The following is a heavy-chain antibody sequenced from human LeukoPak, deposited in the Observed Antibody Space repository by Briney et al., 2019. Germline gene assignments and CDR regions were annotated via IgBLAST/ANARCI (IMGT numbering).Heavy chain of an antibody. Sequence: SETLSLTCAVYGGSFSGYYWSWIRRPPGKGLEWIGEINHSGSTNYNPSLKSRVTISVDTSKNQFSLKLSSVTAADTAVYYCARAANWNYFDYWGQGTLVTVSS. V-gene: IGHV4-34*01. CDR2: INHSGST. CDR3: ARAANWNYFDY. D-gene: IGHD1-1*01. CDR1: GGSFSGYY. J-gene: IGHJ4*02.